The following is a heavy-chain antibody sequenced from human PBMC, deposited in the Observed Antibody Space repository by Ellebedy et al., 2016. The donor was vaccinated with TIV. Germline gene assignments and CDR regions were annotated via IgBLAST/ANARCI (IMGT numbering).Heavy chain of an antibody. V-gene: IGHV4-59*08. CDR3: ARQDNRGYWRFDY. CDR1: GGSISTYY. CDR2: IYYSGYT. D-gene: IGHD3-22*01. J-gene: IGHJ4*02. Sequence: MPGGSLRLSCTVSGGSISTYYWSWIRQPPGQGLEWIGYIYYSGYTEYNPSLKSRVTISIDTSKKQVSLKLTSMTAADTAVYYCARQDNRGYWRFDYWGQGTLVTVSS.